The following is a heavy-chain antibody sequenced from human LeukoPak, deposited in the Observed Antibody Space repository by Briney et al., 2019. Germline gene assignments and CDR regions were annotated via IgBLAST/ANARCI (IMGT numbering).Heavy chain of an antibody. CDR2: INPIGGST. Sequence: ASVKVSCKASGYTFTSYSIHWVRQAPGQGLVWMGIINPIGGSTIYAQKFQGRVTMTRDMSTSTVYMELSSLRSEDTAVYYCARIPRVGRRHDAFDIWGQGTMVTASS. V-gene: IGHV1-46*01. CDR3: ARIPRVGRRHDAFDI. D-gene: IGHD1-26*01. J-gene: IGHJ3*02. CDR1: GYTFTSYS.